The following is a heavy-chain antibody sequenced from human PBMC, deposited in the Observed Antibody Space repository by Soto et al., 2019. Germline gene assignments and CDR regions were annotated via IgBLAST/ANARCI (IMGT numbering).Heavy chain of an antibody. CDR2: MYSGSS. CDR1: GDSLSGSAYY. V-gene: IGHV4-39*01. Sequence: QLQLQESGPGLVKPSETLSLTCTVSGDSLSGSAYYWGWIRQPPGKGLEWIGSMYSGSSYYNPSLRSRVTISVDTSKNQFSLKLSSVTAEDTAVYYCARHLDYYDRTGYYYFDYWGQGTLVTVSP. CDR3: ARHLDYYDRTGYYYFDY. D-gene: IGHD3-22*01. J-gene: IGHJ4*02.